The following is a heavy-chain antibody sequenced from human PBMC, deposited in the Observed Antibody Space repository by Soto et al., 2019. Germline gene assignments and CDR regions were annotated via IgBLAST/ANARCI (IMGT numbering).Heavy chain of an antibody. CDR3: TRGPRPISTDTGAY. D-gene: IGHD2-21*02. V-gene: IGHV3-74*01. CDR2: IYNDGTYS. CDR1: GFIFKMYW. Sequence: GGSLRLSCAASGFIFKMYWMHWVRQSPGKGLVWISRIYNDGTYSDYADSVRGRFTISRDNVNDTLYLQMNNLRAEDSGLYYCTRGPRPISTDTGAYWGQGTQVTVSS. J-gene: IGHJ4*02.